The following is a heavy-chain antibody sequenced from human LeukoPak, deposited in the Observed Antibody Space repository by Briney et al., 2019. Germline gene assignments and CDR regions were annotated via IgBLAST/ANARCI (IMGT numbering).Heavy chain of an antibody. CDR2: FYYRGSI. D-gene: IGHD4-17*01. CDR3: ESGSTVTNFAY. J-gene: IGHJ4*02. Sequence: PPETLSLTSIVSRVAISSTSYYCGCIRQSPGKGLEWIGSFYYRGSIFDNPSLRSRVTISIHMYKNQLLLKLTSVTAADTAVYYCESGSTVTNFAYWGQGTLVTVSS. CDR1: RVAISSTSYY. V-gene: IGHV4-39*07.